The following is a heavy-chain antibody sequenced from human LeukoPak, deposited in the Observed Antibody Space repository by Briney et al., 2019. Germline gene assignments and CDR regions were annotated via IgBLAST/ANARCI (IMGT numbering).Heavy chain of an antibody. Sequence: PGGSLRLSCAASGFTFSSYAMHWVRQAPGKGLEWVAVISYDGSNKYYADSVKGRFTISRDNSKSTLYLQMNSLRAEDTAVYYCAKGARYSYGYWGDYWGQGTLVTVSS. CDR2: ISYDGSNK. J-gene: IGHJ4*02. D-gene: IGHD5-18*01. V-gene: IGHV3-30-3*01. CDR3: AKGARYSYGYWGDY. CDR1: GFTFSSYA.